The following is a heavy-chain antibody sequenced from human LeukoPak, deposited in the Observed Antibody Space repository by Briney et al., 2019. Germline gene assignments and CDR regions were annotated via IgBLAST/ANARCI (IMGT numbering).Heavy chain of an antibody. V-gene: IGHV3-23*01. J-gene: IGHJ5*02. CDR1: GFTFSRYW. Sequence: GGSLRLSCAASGFTFSRYWMSWVRQAPGKGLEWVSAISGSGGSTYYADSVKGRFTISRDNSKNTLYLQMNSLRAEDTAVYYCASQNVYYDFWSGYPNWFDPWGQGTLVTVSS. CDR2: ISGSGGST. D-gene: IGHD3-3*01. CDR3: ASQNVYYDFWSGYPNWFDP.